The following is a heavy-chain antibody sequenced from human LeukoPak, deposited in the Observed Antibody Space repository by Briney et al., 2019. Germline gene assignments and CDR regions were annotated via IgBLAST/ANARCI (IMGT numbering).Heavy chain of an antibody. CDR3: ARTTEGGYTYDYFYYYYMDV. CDR1: GASFSSYY. V-gene: IGHV4-59*01. D-gene: IGHD5-18*01. Sequence: SETLSLTCSVSGASFSSYYWSWIRQPPGKGLEWIGSIYYSGSTNYNPSLKSRVTISVDTSKNQFSLKLSSVTAADTAVYYCARTTEGGYTYDYFYYYYMDVWGKGTTVTISS. CDR2: IYYSGST. J-gene: IGHJ6*03.